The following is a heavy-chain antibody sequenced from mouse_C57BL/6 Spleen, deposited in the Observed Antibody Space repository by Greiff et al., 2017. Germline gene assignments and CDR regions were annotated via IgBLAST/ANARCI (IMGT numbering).Heavy chain of an antibody. CDR1: GYTFTSYT. CDR3: ARGGSSSAMDY. J-gene: IGHJ4*01. Sequence: QVQLQQSGAELARPDASVKMSCKASGYTFTSYTMHWVKQRPGQGLEWIGYINPSSGYTKYNQKFKDKATLTADKSSSTAYMQLSSLTSEDSAVYYCARGGSSSAMDYWGQGTSVTVSS. D-gene: IGHD1-1*01. CDR2: INPSSGYT. V-gene: IGHV1-4*01.